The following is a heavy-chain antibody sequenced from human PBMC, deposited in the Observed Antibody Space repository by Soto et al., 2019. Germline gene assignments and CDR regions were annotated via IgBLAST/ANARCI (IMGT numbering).Heavy chain of an antibody. CDR1: GFSLSTNGVG. J-gene: IGHJ4*02. V-gene: IGHV2-5*01. CDR2: IYWNDDK. Sequence: QITLKESGPTLVKPTQTLTLTCTFSGFSLSTNGVGVGWIRQPPGKALECLALIYWNDDKRYSTSLNSRLPITKDTSHNQVVLTMTNMDPVDTATYSCARLTTPGGVALATYDYWGQCTLVTVSS. CDR3: ARLTTPGGVALATYDY. D-gene: IGHD6-19*01.